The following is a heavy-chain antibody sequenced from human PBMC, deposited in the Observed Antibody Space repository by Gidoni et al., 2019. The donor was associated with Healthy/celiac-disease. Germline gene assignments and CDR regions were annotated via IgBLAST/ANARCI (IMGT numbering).Heavy chain of an antibody. V-gene: IGHV3-33*01. CDR3: ARGAFVDTAMAPFDY. CDR2: IWYDGSNK. Sequence: QVQLVESGGGGVQPGRSLRLSCAASGFPFSRYGMHWVLQAAGKGLEWVAVIWYDGSNKDYADSVKGRFTISRDNSKNTLYLQMNSLRAEDTAVYYCARGAFVDTAMAPFDYWGQGTLVTVSS. CDR1: GFPFSRYG. J-gene: IGHJ4*02. D-gene: IGHD5-18*01.